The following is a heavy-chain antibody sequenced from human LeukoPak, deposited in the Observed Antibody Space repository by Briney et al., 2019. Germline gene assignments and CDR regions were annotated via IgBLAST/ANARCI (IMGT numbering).Heavy chain of an antibody. Sequence: GGSLRLSCAASGFTFNTYGMNWVRRAPGKGLEWVAIIWYDGSDKYYAEPVKGRFTISRDNSKNTLYLQVNSLRAEDTAVYYCARAAPWYSSSSLYYYYYGMDVWGQGTTVTVSS. J-gene: IGHJ6*02. CDR2: IWYDGSDK. CDR3: ARAAPWYSSSSLYYYYYGMDV. CDR1: GFTFNTYG. V-gene: IGHV3-33*01. D-gene: IGHD6-6*01.